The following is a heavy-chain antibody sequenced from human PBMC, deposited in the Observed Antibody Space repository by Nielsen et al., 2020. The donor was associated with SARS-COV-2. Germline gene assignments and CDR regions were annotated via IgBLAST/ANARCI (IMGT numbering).Heavy chain of an antibody. D-gene: IGHD4-17*01. V-gene: IGHV3-33*01. Sequence: GESLKISCAASGFTFSNYGMHWVRQAPGTGLEWVALIYYDGSNRNYADSVKGRFTISRDNSKNTLSLQMNSLRAEDTAVYYCARESAYGDYTGGFDYWGQGSLVTVSS. CDR3: ARESAYGDYTGGFDY. CDR1: GFTFSNYG. CDR2: IYYDGSNR. J-gene: IGHJ4*02.